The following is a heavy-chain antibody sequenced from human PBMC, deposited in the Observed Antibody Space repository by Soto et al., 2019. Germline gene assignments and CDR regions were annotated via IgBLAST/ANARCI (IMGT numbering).Heavy chain of an antibody. V-gene: IGHV3-7*01. J-gene: IGHJ4*02. D-gene: IGHD3-10*01. CDR3: TRNQVKADY. CDR1: GFTFSSYW. Sequence: EVQLVESGGGLVQPGGSLRLYCAASGFTFSSYWMTWVRQAPGKGLEWVAKIKEDGSEQNYVDSVKGRFTISRDNAKSSLYLQMNSLRVDDTAMYYCTRNQVKADYWGQGTLVTVSS. CDR2: IKEDGSEQ.